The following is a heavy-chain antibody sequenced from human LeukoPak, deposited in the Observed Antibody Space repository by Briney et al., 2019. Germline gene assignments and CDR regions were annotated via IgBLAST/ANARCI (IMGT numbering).Heavy chain of an antibody. Sequence: GGSLRLSCEGSAFIFSGHWMNWVRQTPGKGLEWVASIKEDGSERQYVDSVKGRFSISRDNTKGSLFLQLNSLRAEDTAVYYCARDGEGLVRPAFDIWGQGTMVAVSS. V-gene: IGHV3-7*03. CDR3: ARDGEGLVRPAFDI. CDR2: IKEDGSER. J-gene: IGHJ3*02. CDR1: AFIFSGHW. D-gene: IGHD7-27*01.